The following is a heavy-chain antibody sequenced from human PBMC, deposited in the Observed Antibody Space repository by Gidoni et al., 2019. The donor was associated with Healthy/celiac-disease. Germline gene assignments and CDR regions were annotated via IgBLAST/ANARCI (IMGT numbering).Heavy chain of an antibody. D-gene: IGHD6-19*01. V-gene: IGHV3-11*01. CDR2: INSSGSTI. CDR1: GFTFSYYY. CDR3: ASGTYSSGWYY. Sequence: QVQLVESGGGLVKPGGSLRISCGASGFTFSYYYMSWVRQAPGKGLEWVSYINSSGSTIYYADSVNGRFTISRDNAKNSLYLQMNSLRAEDTAVYYCASGTYSSGWYYWGQGTLVTVSS. J-gene: IGHJ4*02.